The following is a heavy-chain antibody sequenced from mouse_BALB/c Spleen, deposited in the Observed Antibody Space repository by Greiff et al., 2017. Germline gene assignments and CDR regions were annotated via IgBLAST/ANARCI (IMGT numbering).Heavy chain of an antibody. CDR1: GFNIKDTY. J-gene: IGHJ4*01. CDR3: ARRYYYAMDY. CDR2: IDPANGNT. V-gene: IGHV14-3*02. Sequence: VQLKQSGAELVKPGASVKLSCTASGFNIKDTYMHWVKQRPEQGLEWIGRIDPANGNTKYDPKFQGKATITADTSSNTAYLQLSSLTSEDTAVYYCARRYYYAMDYWGQGTSVTVSS.